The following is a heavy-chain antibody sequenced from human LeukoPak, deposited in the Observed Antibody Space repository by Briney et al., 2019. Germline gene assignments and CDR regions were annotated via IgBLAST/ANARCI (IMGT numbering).Heavy chain of an antibody. Sequence: SETLSLTCAVYGGSFSGYYWSWIRQPPGKGLEWIGEINHSGSTNYNPSLKSRVTISVDTSKNQFSLKLSSVTAADTAVYCCARGPGIYCSGGSCYYDAFDIWGQGTMVTVSS. V-gene: IGHV4-34*01. CDR1: GGSFSGYY. CDR2: INHSGST. D-gene: IGHD2-15*01. CDR3: ARGPGIYCSGGSCYYDAFDI. J-gene: IGHJ3*02.